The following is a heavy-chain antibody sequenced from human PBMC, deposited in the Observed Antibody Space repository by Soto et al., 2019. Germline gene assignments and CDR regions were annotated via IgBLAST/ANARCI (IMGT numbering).Heavy chain of an antibody. CDR2: IMPIFGTA. CDR1: GGTFSSYA. CDR3: ARESRYCSGGSCYFLPGIDY. V-gene: IGHV1-69*12. Sequence: QVQLVQSGAEVKKPGSSVKVSSKASGGTFSSYAISWVRQAPGQGLEWMGGIMPIFGTANYAQKFQGRVTITADESTSTAYMELSSLRSEDTAVYYCARESRYCSGGSCYFLPGIDYWGQGTLVTVSS. D-gene: IGHD2-15*01. J-gene: IGHJ4*02.